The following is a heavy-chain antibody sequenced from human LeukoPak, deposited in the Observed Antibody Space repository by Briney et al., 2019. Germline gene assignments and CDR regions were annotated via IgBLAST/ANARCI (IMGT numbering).Heavy chain of an antibody. CDR2: IYHSGST. Sequence: SETLSLTCAVSGGSISSSNWWSWVRQPPGKGLEWIGEIYHSGSTNYNPSLKSRVTISVDKSKNQFSLKLSSVTAADTAVYYCARATTSDYYDSSGFYADWGQGTLVTVSS. V-gene: IGHV4-4*02. D-gene: IGHD3-22*01. CDR1: GGSISSSNW. J-gene: IGHJ4*02. CDR3: ARATTSDYYDSSGFYAD.